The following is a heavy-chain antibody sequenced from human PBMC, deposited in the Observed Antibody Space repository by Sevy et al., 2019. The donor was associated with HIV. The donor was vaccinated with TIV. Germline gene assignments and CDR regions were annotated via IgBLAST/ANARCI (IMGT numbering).Heavy chain of an antibody. CDR1: GYTFSSYG. CDR2: IGAYNGNR. V-gene: IGHV1-18*01. D-gene: IGHD3-10*01. J-gene: IGHJ5*02. CDR3: ARLSTARGKSNWFDP. Sequence: ASVKVSCKASGYTFSSYGISWVRPAPRQGLEWMGWIGAYNGNRKYAQNLQDRVTMTTDTSTSTAYMELRSLRSDDTAVYFCARLSTARGKSNWFDPWGQGTLVTVSS.